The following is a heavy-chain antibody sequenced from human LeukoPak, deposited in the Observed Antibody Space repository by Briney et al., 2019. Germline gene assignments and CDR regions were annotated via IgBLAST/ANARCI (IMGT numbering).Heavy chain of an antibody. CDR2: IYHSGSP. V-gene: IGHV4-39*07. Sequence: SETLSLTCTVSGASISSSGYYWGWIRQPPGKGPEWIASIYHSGSPYYNPSLMRRATISIDTSKNQFSLRLTSVTAADTAVYYCARTPPSIGAAGFGRFDYWGQGTLVTVSS. CDR3: ARTPPSIGAAGFGRFDY. CDR1: GASISSSGYY. J-gene: IGHJ4*02. D-gene: IGHD6-13*01.